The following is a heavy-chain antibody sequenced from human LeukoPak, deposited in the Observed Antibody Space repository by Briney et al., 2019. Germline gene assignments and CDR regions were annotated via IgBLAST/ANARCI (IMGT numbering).Heavy chain of an antibody. CDR1: GGSISSSSYY. CDR3: ASLYYYDSSGYYLYYFDY. CDR2: IYYSGST. Sequence: PSETLSLTCTVSGGSISSSSYYWGWIRQPPGKGLEWIGSIYYSGSTYYNPSPKSRVTISVDTSKNQFSLKLSSVTAADTAVYYCASLYYYDSSGYYLYYFDYWGQGTLVTVSS. V-gene: IGHV4-39*01. J-gene: IGHJ4*02. D-gene: IGHD3-22*01.